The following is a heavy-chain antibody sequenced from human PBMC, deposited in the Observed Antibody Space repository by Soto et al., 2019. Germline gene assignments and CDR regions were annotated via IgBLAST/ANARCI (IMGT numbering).Heavy chain of an antibody. CDR2: IYSGGYT. CDR1: GFTVSNNY. D-gene: IGHD3-10*01. V-gene: IGHV3-53*01. CDR3: SPHAGGGGY. Sequence: EVQLVESGGGLIQPGGSLRLSCAVSGFTVSNNYMSWVRQAPGKGLEGVSVIYSGGYTAYGDSVKGRFTISRDNSKNTYYLKRERLRAEDPGVCSCSPHAGGGGYWGQGTLVTVSS. J-gene: IGHJ4*02.